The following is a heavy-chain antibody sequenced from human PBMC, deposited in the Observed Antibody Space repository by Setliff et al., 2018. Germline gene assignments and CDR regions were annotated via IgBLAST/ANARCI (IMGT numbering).Heavy chain of an antibody. CDR3: ASATGY. Sequence: QTGGSLRLSCTASGLSYTNDWVSWVRQAPGKGLEWVANINPEGSEEYYLDSVKGRFTISRDNAKSSLNLLMNSLRADDTAVYFCASATGYWGQGILVTVSS. J-gene: IGHJ4*02. CDR2: INPEGSEE. V-gene: IGHV3-7*01. CDR1: GLSYTNDW.